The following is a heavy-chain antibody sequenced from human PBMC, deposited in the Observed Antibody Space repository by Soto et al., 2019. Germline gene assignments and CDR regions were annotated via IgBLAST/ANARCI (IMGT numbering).Heavy chain of an antibody. CDR2: ISDDGGST. J-gene: IGHJ4*02. CDR3: VRAGANDF. CDR1: GFTFSNYW. Sequence: EVQLVESGGGLVQPGGSLRLSCAASGFTFSNYWMHWVRQAPGKGLVWVSRISDDGGSTTYADSVKGRFTISRDNAKNMLYLQMNSLRAEDSAVYYCVRAGANDFWGQGTLVPVSS. V-gene: IGHV3-74*01. D-gene: IGHD7-27*01.